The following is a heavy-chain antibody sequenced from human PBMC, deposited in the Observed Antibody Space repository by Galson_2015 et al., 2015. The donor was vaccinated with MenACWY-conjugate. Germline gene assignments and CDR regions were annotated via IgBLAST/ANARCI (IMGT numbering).Heavy chain of an antibody. D-gene: IGHD6-25*01. CDR1: GYFFASYW. CDR2: IDPSDSYT. V-gene: IGHV5-10-1*01. J-gene: IGHJ4*02. Sequence: QSGAEVKKLGESLRIPCTGSGYFFASYWIHWVRQIPGKGLEWMGRIDPSDSYTDYSPSFQGHVTISTDKSADTAFLHWTSLRASDTAIYYCARVERLRFGMDYWGQGSLVTVSS. CDR3: ARVERLRFGMDY.